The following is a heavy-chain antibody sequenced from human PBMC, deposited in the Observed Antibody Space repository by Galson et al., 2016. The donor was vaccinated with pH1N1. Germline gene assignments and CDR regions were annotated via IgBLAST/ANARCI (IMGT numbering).Heavy chain of an antibody. CDR3: ATGAGRYYFGSGGFYY. CDR1: GFAFDDFA. Sequence: SLRLSCAASGFAFDDFAMHWVRHVPGKGLEWVSGISWNSNSIGYADSVKGRFTISRDSAKKSLFLQMNSLRVEDTALYYCATGAGRYYFGSGGFYYWGQGTQITVSS. J-gene: IGHJ4*02. CDR2: ISWNSNSI. V-gene: IGHV3-9*01. D-gene: IGHD3-10*01.